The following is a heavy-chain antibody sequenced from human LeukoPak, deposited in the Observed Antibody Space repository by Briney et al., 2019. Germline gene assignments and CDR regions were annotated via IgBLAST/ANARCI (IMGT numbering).Heavy chain of an antibody. CDR3: ARITDGSYYYYMDV. Sequence: PSETLSLTCTVSGGSISSYYWSWIRQPPGKGLEWIGYIYYSGSTNYNPSLKSRVTISVDTSKNQFSLKLSSVTAADTAVYYCARITDGSYYYYMDVWGKGTTVTVSS. J-gene: IGHJ6*03. CDR1: GGSISSYY. V-gene: IGHV4-59*01. CDR2: IYYSGST.